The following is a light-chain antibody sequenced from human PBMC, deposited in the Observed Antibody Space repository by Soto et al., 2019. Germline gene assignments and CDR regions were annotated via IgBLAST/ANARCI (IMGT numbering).Light chain of an antibody. CDR1: SSDVGGYDY. CDR2: EVN. CDR3: SSYSISTAYL. V-gene: IGLV2-14*01. Sequence: QSVLTQPASVSGSPGQSITISCTGTSSDVGGYDYVSWYQLHPGKAPKLMVFEVNNRPSGVSYRFSGSKSGNTASLTISGLQAADEADYFCSSYSISTAYLFGTGTKLTVL. J-gene: IGLJ1*01.